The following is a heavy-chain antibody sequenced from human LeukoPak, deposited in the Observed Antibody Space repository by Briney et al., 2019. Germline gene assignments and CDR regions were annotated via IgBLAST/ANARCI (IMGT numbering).Heavy chain of an antibody. D-gene: IGHD7-27*01. J-gene: IGHJ4*02. V-gene: IGHV3-15*07. CDR3: TTDHPNYWGSPDY. CDR1: GFTFSNAW. CDR2: IKSKTDGGTT. Sequence: GGSLRLSCAASGFTFSNAWMNWARQAPGKGLEWVGRIKSKTDGGTTDYAAPVKGRFTISRDDSKNTLYLQMNSLKTEDTAVYYCTTDHPNYWGSPDYWGQGTLVTVSS.